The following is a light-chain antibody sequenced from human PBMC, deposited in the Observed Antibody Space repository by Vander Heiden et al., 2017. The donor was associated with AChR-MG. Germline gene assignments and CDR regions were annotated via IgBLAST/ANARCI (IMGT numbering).Light chain of an antibody. CDR1: QSVSTE. J-gene: IGKJ3*01. V-gene: IGKV3-11*01. CDR3: QHRSL. CDR2: EAS. Sequence: EIVLTQSPASLSLSPGERATLSCRASQSVSTELAWDQQKRGQAPRLLIFEASYRATGIQDRFSGRGSGTDFTLTISSLEPEDFTGYYGQHRSLFGHGTKVDIK.